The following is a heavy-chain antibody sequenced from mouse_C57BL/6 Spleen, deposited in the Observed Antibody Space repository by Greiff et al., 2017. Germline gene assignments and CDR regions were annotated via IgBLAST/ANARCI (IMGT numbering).Heavy chain of an antibody. J-gene: IGHJ4*01. D-gene: IGHD1-1*01. CDR1: GYTFTSYW. CDR3: ARERVISTVGADYAMDY. CDR2: INPSNGGT. V-gene: IGHV1-53*01. Sequence: QVQLQQPGTELVKPGASVKLSCKASGYTFTSYWMHWVKQRPGQGLEWIGNINPSNGGTNYNEKFKSKATLTVDKSSSTAYMQLSSLTSEDSAVYYCARERVISTVGADYAMDYWGQGTSVTVSS.